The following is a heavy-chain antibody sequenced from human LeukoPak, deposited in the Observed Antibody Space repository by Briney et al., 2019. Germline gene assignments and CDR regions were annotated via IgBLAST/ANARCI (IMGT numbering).Heavy chain of an antibody. CDR2: IWNDGSNR. J-gene: IGHJ4*02. Sequence: GMSLRLSCVASGFTFSHYGMHWVRQAPGKGLEWVAVIWNDGSNRYYADSVKGRFTISRDNSKNTVHLQMNSLRAAGTSVYYCAKDAQRGFDYSNSLEYWGQGTLVTVSS. CDR1: GFTFSHYG. CDR3: AKDAQRGFDYSNSLEY. D-gene: IGHD4-11*01. V-gene: IGHV3-33*06.